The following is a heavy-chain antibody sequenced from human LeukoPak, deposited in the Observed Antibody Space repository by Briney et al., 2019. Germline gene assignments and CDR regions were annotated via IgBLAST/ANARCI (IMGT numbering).Heavy chain of an antibody. CDR2: ISWNSGSI. CDR1: GFTFDDYA. CDR3: AKDITDRIAAAGDY. D-gene: IGHD6-13*01. Sequence: PGGSLRLSCAASGFTFDDYAMHWVRQAPGKGLEWVSGISWNSGSIGYADSAKGRFTISRDNAKNSLYLQMNSLRAEDTALYYCAKDITDRIAAAGDYWGQGTLVTVSS. J-gene: IGHJ4*02. V-gene: IGHV3-9*01.